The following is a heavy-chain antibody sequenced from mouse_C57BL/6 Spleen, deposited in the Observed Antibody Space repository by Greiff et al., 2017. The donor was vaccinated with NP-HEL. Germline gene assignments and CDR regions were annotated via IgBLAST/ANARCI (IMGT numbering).Heavy chain of an antibody. Sequence: VQLKQSGPELVKPGASVKMSCKASGYTFTDYNMHWVKQSHGKSLEWIGYINPNNGGTSYNQKFKGKATLTVNKSSSIAYMELRSLTSEDSAVYYCAREDYYDSNFDYWGQGTTLTVSS. J-gene: IGHJ2*01. CDR2: INPNNGGT. V-gene: IGHV1-22*01. D-gene: IGHD2-4*01. CDR1: GYTFTDYN. CDR3: AREDYYDSNFDY.